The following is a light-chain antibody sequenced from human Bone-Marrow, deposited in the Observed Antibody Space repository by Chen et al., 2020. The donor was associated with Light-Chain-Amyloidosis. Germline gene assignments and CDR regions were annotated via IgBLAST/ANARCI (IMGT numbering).Light chain of an antibody. CDR1: NFGSTS. J-gene: IGLJ3*02. CDR2: GAS. Sequence: SYVLTQPSSASVAPGQTATIACGGKNFGSTSVHWYQQTPGQAPLLVVYGASDRPPGIPERLSGSNPGNTATLTISRVEAGDEADYYWQVWDRSSDRPVFGGGTKLTVL. V-gene: IGLV3-21*02. CDR3: QVWDRSSDRPV.